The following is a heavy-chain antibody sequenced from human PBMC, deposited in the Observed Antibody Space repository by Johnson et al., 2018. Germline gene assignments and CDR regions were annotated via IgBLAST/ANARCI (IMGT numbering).Heavy chain of an antibody. CDR3: VRERAPFDAFDI. V-gene: IGHV3-33*01. J-gene: IGHJ3*02. CDR1: GFTFSTYG. CDR2: IWSNGINK. Sequence: QVQLGQSGGGVVQPGMSLSLSCAASGFTFSTYGMHWVRQAPGRGLEWVAVIWSNGINKYYTDSVSGRFTISRDNSKNTLFLQLNRLRAEDTAVYFCVRERAPFDAFDIWGQGTTVTVSS.